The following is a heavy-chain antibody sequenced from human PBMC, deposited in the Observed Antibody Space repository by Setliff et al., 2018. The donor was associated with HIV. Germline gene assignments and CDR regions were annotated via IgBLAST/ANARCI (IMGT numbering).Heavy chain of an antibody. V-gene: IGHV3-21*01. Sequence: PGGSLRLSCAASGFTFSSYAMSWVRQAPGKGLEWVSSISTSSTYIYYADSVKGRFTISRDNAKNSLYLQMNSLRADDTAVYYCARDALIVVVPAAIGFDPWGQGTLVTVSS. J-gene: IGHJ5*02. CDR1: GFTFSSYA. CDR2: ISTSSTYI. D-gene: IGHD2-2*02. CDR3: ARDALIVVVPAAIGFDP.